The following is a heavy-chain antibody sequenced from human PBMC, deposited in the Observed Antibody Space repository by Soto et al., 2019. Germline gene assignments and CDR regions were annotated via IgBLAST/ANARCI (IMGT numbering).Heavy chain of an antibody. CDR3: AKGSRGYSGYVFDY. CDR1: GFSFGGYA. D-gene: IGHD5-12*01. J-gene: IGHJ4*02. CDR2: ISGSGSTT. Sequence: EVQPLESGGGLVQPGGSLRLSCAASGFSFGGYAMNWVRQAPGKGLEWVSSISGSGSTTYYADSVRGRFTISRDNSKNTLYLQMNSLRAEDTAVYYCAKGSRGYSGYVFDYWGQGTLVTVSS. V-gene: IGHV3-23*01.